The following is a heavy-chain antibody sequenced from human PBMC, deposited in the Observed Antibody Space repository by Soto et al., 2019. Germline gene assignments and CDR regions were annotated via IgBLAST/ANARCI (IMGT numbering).Heavy chain of an antibody. V-gene: IGHV2-26*01. Sequence: QVTLKESGPVLVKPTETLTLTCTVSGFSLSKARMGVSWIRQPPGKALEWLAHIFWNDERSYNTSLTSRLTISRDTSKSQVVLTMTTVDPVDTGTYFCARALREGLPIYYFDSWGQGTLVTVSS. CDR3: ARALREGLPIYYFDS. CDR1: GFSLSKARMG. CDR2: IFWNDER. J-gene: IGHJ4*02. D-gene: IGHD1-26*01.